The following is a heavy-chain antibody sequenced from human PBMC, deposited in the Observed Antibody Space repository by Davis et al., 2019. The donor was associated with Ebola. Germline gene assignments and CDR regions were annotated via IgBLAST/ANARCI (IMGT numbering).Heavy chain of an antibody. Sequence: LSLTCAASGFTVSSNYMSWVRQAPGKGLEWVSVIYSGGSTYYADSVKGRFTISRDNSKNTLYLQMNSLRAEDTAVYYCAAEMTTVTLFYYYGMDVWGQGTTVTVSS. CDR2: IYSGGST. V-gene: IGHV3-53*01. CDR3: AAEMTTVTLFYYYGMDV. D-gene: IGHD4-17*01. CDR1: GFTVSSNY. J-gene: IGHJ6*02.